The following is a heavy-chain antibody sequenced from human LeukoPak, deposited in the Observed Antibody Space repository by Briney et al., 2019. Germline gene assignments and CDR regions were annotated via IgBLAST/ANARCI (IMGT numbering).Heavy chain of an antibody. CDR3: AKLLHYDSSGYFETDAFDI. Sequence: GGSPRLSCAASGFTFSSYGMSWVRQAPGKGLEWVSAISGSGGSTYYADSVKGRFTISRDNSKNTLYLQMNSLRAEDTAVYYCAKLLHYDSSGYFETDAFDIWGQGTMVTVSS. V-gene: IGHV3-23*01. D-gene: IGHD3-22*01. CDR1: GFTFSSYG. J-gene: IGHJ3*02. CDR2: ISGSGGST.